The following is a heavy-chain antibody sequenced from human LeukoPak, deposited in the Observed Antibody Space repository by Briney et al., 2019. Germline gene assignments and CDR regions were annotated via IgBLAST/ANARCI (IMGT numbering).Heavy chain of an antibody. CDR3: ARHTGITMVRGVIMTIDY. Sequence: SETLSLTCTVSGGSISSSSYYRGWIRQPPGKGLEWIGSIYYSGSTYYNPSLKSRVTISVDTSKNQFSLKLSSVTAADTAVYYCARHTGITMVRGVIMTIDYWGQGTLVTVSS. CDR1: GGSISSSSYY. CDR2: IYYSGST. J-gene: IGHJ4*02. D-gene: IGHD3-10*01. V-gene: IGHV4-39*01.